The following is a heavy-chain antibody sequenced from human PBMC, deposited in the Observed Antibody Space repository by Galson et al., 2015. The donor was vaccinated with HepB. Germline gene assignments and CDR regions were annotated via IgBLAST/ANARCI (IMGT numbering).Heavy chain of an antibody. CDR3: ARDYYDFWSGHYVWGPPDV. CDR1: GFTFSSYA. J-gene: IGHJ6*02. D-gene: IGHD3-3*01. Sequence: SLRLSCAASGFTFSSYAMHWVRQAPGKGLEWVAVISYDGSNKYYADSVKGRFTISRDNSKNTLYLQMNSLRAEDTAVYYCARDYYDFWSGHYVWGPPDVWGQGTTVTVSS. V-gene: IGHV3-30*04. CDR2: ISYDGSNK.